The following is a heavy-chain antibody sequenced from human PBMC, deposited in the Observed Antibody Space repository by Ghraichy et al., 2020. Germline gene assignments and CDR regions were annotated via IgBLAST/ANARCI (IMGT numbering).Heavy chain of an antibody. Sequence: ASVKVSCKTSGYTFTGYYMHWVRQAPGQGLEWMGWINPNSSGTNYAQKFQGRVTMTRDTSISSAYMELSRLRSDDTAVYYCARVPLYDSGRYYNEYYFDYWGQGTLVTVSS. V-gene: IGHV1-2*02. CDR2: INPNSSGT. D-gene: IGHD3-10*01. J-gene: IGHJ4*02. CDR1: GYTFTGYY. CDR3: ARVPLYDSGRYYNEYYFDY.